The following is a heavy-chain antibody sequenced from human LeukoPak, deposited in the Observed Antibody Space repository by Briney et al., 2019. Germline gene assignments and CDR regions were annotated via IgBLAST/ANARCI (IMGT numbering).Heavy chain of an antibody. CDR3: ARPTRCSGGTCYSEFDY. CDR2: INSDGSNT. V-gene: IGHV3-74*01. D-gene: IGHD2-15*01. J-gene: IGHJ4*02. Sequence: GGSLRLSCAASGFTFSSYWTHWVRQAPGKGLVWVSLINSDGSNTNYADSVKGRFTISRDNAKNTLYLQMNSLRAEDTAVYFCARPTRCSGGTCYSEFDYWGQGTLVTVSS. CDR1: GFTFSSYW.